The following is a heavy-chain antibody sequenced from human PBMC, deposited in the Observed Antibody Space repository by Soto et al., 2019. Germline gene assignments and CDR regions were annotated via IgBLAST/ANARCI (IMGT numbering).Heavy chain of an antibody. CDR3: TRPATAFSPAFDI. J-gene: IGHJ3*02. CDR1: GYSFSSYW. CDR2: IHPGDFDT. V-gene: IGHV5-51*01. Sequence: LGESLKISCKGSGYSFSSYWIAWVRQMPGKGLEWMGIIHPGDFDTRYSPSFQGQVTISADKSINTAYLQWRSLKASDTAMYYCTRPATAFSPAFDIWGQGTMVTVS.